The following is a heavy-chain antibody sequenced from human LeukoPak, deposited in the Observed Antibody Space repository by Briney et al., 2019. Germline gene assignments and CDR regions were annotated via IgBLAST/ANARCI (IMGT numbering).Heavy chain of an antibody. J-gene: IGHJ4*02. CDR1: GFTFSSYG. CDR3: ATDGSGYDY. D-gene: IGHD3-3*01. Sequence: PGGSLRLSCAASGFTFSSYGMHWVRQAPGKGLEWVAVIWYGGSNKYYADSVKGRFTISRDNSKNTLYLQMNSLRAEDTAAYYCATDGSGYDYWGQGTLVTVSS. V-gene: IGHV3-33*08. CDR2: IWYGGSNK.